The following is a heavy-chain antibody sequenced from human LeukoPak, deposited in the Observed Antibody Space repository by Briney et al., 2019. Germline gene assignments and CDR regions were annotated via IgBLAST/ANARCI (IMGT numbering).Heavy chain of an antibody. V-gene: IGHV4-31*03. CDR3: ARGVGNWNYGWFDS. J-gene: IGHJ5*01. D-gene: IGHD1-7*01. CDR1: GGSISSGGYY. CDR2: IYYSGST. Sequence: SETLSLTCTVSGGSISSGGYYWSWIRQHPGKGLEWIGYIYYSGSTYYNPSLKSRVTISVDTSKNQFSLKLSSVTAADTAVYYCARGVGNWNYGWFDSWGQGTLVTVSS.